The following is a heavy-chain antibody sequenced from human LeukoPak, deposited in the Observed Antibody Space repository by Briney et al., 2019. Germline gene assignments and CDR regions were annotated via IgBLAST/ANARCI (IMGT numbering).Heavy chain of an antibody. J-gene: IGHJ6*02. V-gene: IGHV3-64D*06. CDR3: ARDWEYGMDV. CDR2: ISSNGGST. Sequence: GGSLRLSCSASGFTFSSYAMHWVRQAPGKGLESVSAISSNGGSTYYADSVKGRFTISRDDSKNTLYLQMSSLRPEDTAVYYCARDWEYGMDVWGQGTTVTVSS. CDR1: GFTFSSYA. D-gene: IGHD1-26*01.